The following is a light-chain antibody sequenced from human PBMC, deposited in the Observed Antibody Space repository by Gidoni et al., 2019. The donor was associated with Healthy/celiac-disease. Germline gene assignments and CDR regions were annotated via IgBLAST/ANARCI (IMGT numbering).Light chain of an antibody. CDR1: QSVLYSSNNKNY. J-gene: IGKJ4*01. CDR3: QQYYSTLALT. V-gene: IGKV4-1*01. CDR2: FS. Sequence: DIVMTQSPDSLAVSLGERATINCKSSQSVLYSSNNKNYLAWYQQKPGQPPKLLIYFSTRESGVPDRFSGSGSGTDFTLTIISLQAEDVAVYYCQQYYSTLALTFGGGTKVEIK.